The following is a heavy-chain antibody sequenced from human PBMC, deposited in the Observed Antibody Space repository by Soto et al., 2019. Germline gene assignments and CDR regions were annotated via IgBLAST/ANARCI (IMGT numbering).Heavy chain of an antibody. Sequence: QVQLLQSGAEVKKPWASVKVSCKASGYTFTRSGISWVRQATGQGLEWMGWISTYNGDTNYAQTFQGRVTMTTDTATSTVYIELRSLRSDYTAVYYYARASVAPYSYQVMDFWGQGTQVTASS. CDR3: ARASVAPYSYQVMDF. V-gene: IGHV1-18*01. J-gene: IGHJ6*02. D-gene: IGHD5-12*01. CDR2: ISTYNGDT. CDR1: GYTFTRSG.